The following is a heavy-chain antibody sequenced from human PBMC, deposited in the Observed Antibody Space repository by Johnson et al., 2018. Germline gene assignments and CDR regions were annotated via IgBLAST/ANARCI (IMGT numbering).Heavy chain of an antibody. CDR1: GGTFSSYA. CDR2: IIPIFGAA. V-gene: IGHV1-69*01. CDR3: ARDGKHIVVLNSKAAFDI. Sequence: VQLVESGAEVKKPGSSVKVSCKASGGTFSSYAISWVRQAPGQGLEWMGGIIPIFGAANYAQKFQGRITLTADESTRTAYMELSSLRSEDTAVYYCARDGKHIVVLNSKAAFDIWGQGKMVTVSS. J-gene: IGHJ3*02. D-gene: IGHD2-21*01.